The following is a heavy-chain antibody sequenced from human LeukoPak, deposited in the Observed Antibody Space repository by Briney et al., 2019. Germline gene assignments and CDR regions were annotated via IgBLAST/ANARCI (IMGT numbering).Heavy chain of an antibody. CDR2: IRYDGSNE. CDR3: AKDLVPNLPTEGFDY. J-gene: IGHJ4*02. V-gene: IGHV3-30*02. D-gene: IGHD3-10*01. Sequence: PGGSLRLSCAASGFTFSSYGMHWVRQAPGKGLEWVAFIRYDGSNEYYADSVKGRFTISRDNSKNTLYLQMNSLRAEDTAVYYCAKDLVPNLPTEGFDYWGQGTLVTVSS. CDR1: GFTFSSYG.